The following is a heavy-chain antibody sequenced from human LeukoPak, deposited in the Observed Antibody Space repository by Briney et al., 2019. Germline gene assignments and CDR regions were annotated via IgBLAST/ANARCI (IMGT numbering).Heavy chain of an antibody. D-gene: IGHD2-21*02. CDR2: IKSKTDGGTT. J-gene: IGHJ4*02. CDR3: GGDPKYYFDY. V-gene: IGHV3-15*01. CDR1: GFTFSNAW. Sequence: GGSLRLSCAASGFTFSNAWMSWVRQAPGKGLESVGRIKSKTDGGTTDYAAPVKGRFTISRDDSKNTLYLQMNSLKTEDTAVYYCGGDPKYYFDYWGQGTLVTVSS.